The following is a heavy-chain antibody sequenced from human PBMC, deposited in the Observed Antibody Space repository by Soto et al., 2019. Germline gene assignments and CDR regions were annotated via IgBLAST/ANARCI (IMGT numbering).Heavy chain of an antibody. CDR3: ARRLYYYDSSGYASFAFEI. Sequence: QVQLQESGPGLVKPSETLSLTCTVSGGYISSYYWSWIRQPQGKGLEWFGYIYYSGGTNYNPSLMIRGTISVDTSKNQFSLKLSSVSAADTAVYYCARRLYYYDSSGYASFAFEIWGQGTMVTVSS. CDR2: IYYSGGT. V-gene: IGHV4-59*01. D-gene: IGHD3-22*01. CDR1: GGYISSYY. J-gene: IGHJ3*02.